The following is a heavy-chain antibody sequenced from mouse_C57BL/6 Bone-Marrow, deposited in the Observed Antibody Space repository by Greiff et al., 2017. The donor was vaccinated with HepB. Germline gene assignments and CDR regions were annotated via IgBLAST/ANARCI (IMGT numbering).Heavy chain of an antibody. Sequence: VQLQQSGAELMKPGASVKLSCKATGYTFTGYWIEWVKQRPGHGLEWIGEIFPGSGSTNYNEKFKGKATFTADTSSNTAYMQLSSLTTEDSAIYYCARETDYYGSRRGYFDVWGTGTTVTVSS. V-gene: IGHV1-9*01. D-gene: IGHD1-1*01. CDR2: IFPGSGST. CDR1: GYTFTGYW. J-gene: IGHJ1*03. CDR3: ARETDYYGSRRGYFDV.